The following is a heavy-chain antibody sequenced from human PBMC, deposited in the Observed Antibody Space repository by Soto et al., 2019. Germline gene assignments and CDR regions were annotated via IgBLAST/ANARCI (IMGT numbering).Heavy chain of an antibody. CDR1: GFTFSSYG. J-gene: IGHJ4*02. V-gene: IGHV3-33*01. Sequence: GGSLRLSCAASGFTFSSYGMHWVRQAPGKGLEWVAVIWYDGSNKYYADSVKGRFTISRDNSKNTLYLQMNSLRAEDTAVYYCAREFCTGGNCYDYWGQGTMVTVSS. CDR3: AREFCTGGNCYDY. D-gene: IGHD2-8*02. CDR2: IWYDGSNK.